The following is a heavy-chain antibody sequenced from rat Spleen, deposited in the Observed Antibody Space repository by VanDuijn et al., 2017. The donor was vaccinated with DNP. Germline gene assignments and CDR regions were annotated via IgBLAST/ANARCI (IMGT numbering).Heavy chain of an antibody. D-gene: IGHD1-11*01. V-gene: IGHV5-31*01. J-gene: IGHJ3*01. CDR1: GFTFNDYW. CDR2: ISYDGSST. CDR3: TTDLTEAPFAY. Sequence: EVQLVESGGGLVQPGGSLKLSCVASGFTFNDYWMTWIRQVPGKGLEWVATISYDGSSTYYRDSVKGRFTISRDNAKSTLYLQMDSLRSEDTATYYCTTDLTEAPFAYWGQGTLVTVSS.